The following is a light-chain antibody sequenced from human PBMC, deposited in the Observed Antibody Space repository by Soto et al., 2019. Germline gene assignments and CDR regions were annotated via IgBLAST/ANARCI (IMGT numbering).Light chain of an antibody. CDR2: DAS. Sequence: EIVLTQSPATLSLSPGERATLSCRASQSVRSYLAWYQQKPGQAPRLLIYDASNRATGIPARFSGSGSGTDFTLTISTLEPEDFAVYYCQQRSNWLSITFGQGTRLEIK. V-gene: IGKV3-11*01. J-gene: IGKJ5*01. CDR1: QSVRSY. CDR3: QQRSNWLSIT.